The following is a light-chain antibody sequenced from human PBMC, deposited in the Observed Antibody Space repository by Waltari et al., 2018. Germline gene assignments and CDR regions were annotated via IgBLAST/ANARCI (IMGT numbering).Light chain of an antibody. V-gene: IGLV1-40*01. CDR3: QSYDSSLTGSWV. Sequence: QSVLTPPPSASGAPGQRVPLSCTGSGSNTGAGYDVLRYQQLPGTAPTLLIYGNTNRPSGFPDRFSGSKSGTSGSLAITGLQAEDEAYYYCQSYDSSLTGSWVFGGGTKLTVL. J-gene: IGLJ3*02. CDR2: GNT. CDR1: GSNTGAGYD.